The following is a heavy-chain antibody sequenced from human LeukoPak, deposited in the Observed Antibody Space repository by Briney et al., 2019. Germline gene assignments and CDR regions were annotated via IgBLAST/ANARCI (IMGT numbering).Heavy chain of an antibody. V-gene: IGHV1-46*03. Sequence: AASVKVSCKASGYTFTSYYMHWVRQAPGQGLEWMAVINPSGGSTSYAQKFQGRVTMTRDTSTSTVYMELSSLRSEDTAVYYYATDKRRLLAARPFGAFDNRGQGTMVTVSS. CDR3: ATDKRRLLAARPFGAFDN. CDR1: GYTFTSYY. J-gene: IGHJ3*02. D-gene: IGHD6-6*01. CDR2: INPSGGST.